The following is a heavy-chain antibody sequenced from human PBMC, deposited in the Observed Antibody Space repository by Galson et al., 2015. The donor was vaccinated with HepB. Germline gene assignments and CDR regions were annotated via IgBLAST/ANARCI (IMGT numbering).Heavy chain of an antibody. CDR2: ISYDGSQR. J-gene: IGHJ1*01. CDR3: VRTYDSSWHRYLKF. V-gene: IGHV3-30*03. Sequence: SLRLSCAASGLSLSTYAMHWVRQAPGKGLEWVAVISYDGSQRYYADSVRGRFTISRDTAENTLYLQLNSLRPEDTGVYYCVRTYDSSWHRYLKFWGQGTQVTVSS. CDR1: GLSLSTYA. D-gene: IGHD6-13*01.